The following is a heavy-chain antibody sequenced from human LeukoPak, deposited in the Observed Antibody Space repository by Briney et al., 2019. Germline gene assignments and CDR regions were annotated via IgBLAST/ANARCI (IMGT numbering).Heavy chain of an antibody. V-gene: IGHV3-23*01. D-gene: IGHD5-12*01. Sequence: PGGSLRLSCAASGFTFSSSAMSWVRQAPGKGLGWFSAISVSGGSTYYADSVKGRFTISRENSKNTLYLQMNSLRAEDTAVYYCAKDPHAIVATASEGDYWGQGTLVTVSS. CDR1: GFTFSSSA. CDR2: ISVSGGST. CDR3: AKDPHAIVATASEGDY. J-gene: IGHJ4*02.